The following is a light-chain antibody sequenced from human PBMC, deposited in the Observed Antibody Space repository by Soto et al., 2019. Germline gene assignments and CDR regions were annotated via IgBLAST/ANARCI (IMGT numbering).Light chain of an antibody. CDR3: QQYNDWWT. CDR2: GAS. CDR1: QSVSSN. J-gene: IGKJ1*01. Sequence: EVVMTQSPATLSVSPGERATLSCRASQSVSSNLAWYQQKPGQAPRLLIYGASTRATGIPARCSGSGSGTEFTLTISSLQSEDFAVYYCQQYNDWWTFGQGTKV. V-gene: IGKV3-15*01.